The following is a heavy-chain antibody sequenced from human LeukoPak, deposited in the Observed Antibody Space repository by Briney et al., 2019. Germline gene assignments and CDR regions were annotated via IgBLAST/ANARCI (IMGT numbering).Heavy chain of an antibody. CDR1: GFTFDDYA. V-gene: IGHV3-9*01. CDR2: ISWNSGSI. CDR3: AKDVEWELHFPND. Sequence: GGSLRLSCAASGFTFDDYAMHWVRQAPGKGLEWVSGISWNSGSIGYADSVKGRFTTSRDNAKNSLYLQMNSLRAEDTALYYCAKDVEWELHFPNDWGQGTLVTVSS. J-gene: IGHJ4*02. D-gene: IGHD1-26*01.